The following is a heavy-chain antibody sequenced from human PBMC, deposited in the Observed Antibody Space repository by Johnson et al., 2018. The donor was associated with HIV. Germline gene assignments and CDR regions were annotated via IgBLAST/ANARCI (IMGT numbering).Heavy chain of an antibody. V-gene: IGHV3-23*04. Sequence: VQLVESGGGLVQPGGSLRLSCAASGFTFTTSAMSWVRQAPGKGLEWVSAISDSGDNTYYADSVRGRFTVSRDNSQNLLYLQLSSLRAEDTAVYYCARDAPNFFTSGVRDDAFDIWGPGTMVTVSP. CDR3: ARDAPNFFTSGVRDDAFDI. CDR2: ISDSGDNT. CDR1: GFTFTTSA. D-gene: IGHD5-12*01. J-gene: IGHJ3*02.